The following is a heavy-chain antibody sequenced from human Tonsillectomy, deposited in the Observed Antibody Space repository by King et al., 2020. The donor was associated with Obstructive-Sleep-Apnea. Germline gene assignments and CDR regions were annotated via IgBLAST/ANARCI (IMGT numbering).Heavy chain of an antibody. CDR2: ISSSSSTI. CDR1: GCTFSSYS. Sequence: VQLVESGGGLVQLGGSLRLSCAASGCTFSSYSMNWVRQAPGKGREWVSYISSSSSTIYYADSVKGRFTSSRDNAKNSLYLQMNSLRAEDTAVYYCAREGGYCSGGSCYFHYSDYWGQGTLVTVSS. J-gene: IGHJ4*02. D-gene: IGHD2-15*01. CDR3: AREGGYCSGGSCYFHYSDY. V-gene: IGHV3-48*04.